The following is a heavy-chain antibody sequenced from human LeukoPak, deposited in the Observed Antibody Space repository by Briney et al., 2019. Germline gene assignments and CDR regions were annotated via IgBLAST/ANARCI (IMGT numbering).Heavy chain of an antibody. Sequence: GGSLRLSCAASGFTFSNYAMSWVRQAPGKGLKWVSIISGSGGSTHYADSVKGWSTISRDSSKNTLYLQMNSLRAEDTAVYYCVKAESRGYYYYYGMDVWGQGTTVTVSS. CDR2: ISGSGGST. V-gene: IGHV3-23*01. CDR1: GFTFSNYA. J-gene: IGHJ6*02. CDR3: VKAESRGYYYYYGMDV. D-gene: IGHD6-25*01.